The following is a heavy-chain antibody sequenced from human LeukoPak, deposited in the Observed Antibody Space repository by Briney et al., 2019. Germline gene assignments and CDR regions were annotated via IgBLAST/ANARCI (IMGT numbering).Heavy chain of an antibody. J-gene: IGHJ4*02. D-gene: IGHD6-13*01. CDR2: ISGSGGST. V-gene: IGHV3-23*01. CDR3: AKARLYAPIAAGILDY. Sequence: GGSLRLSCAASGFTFSSYAMSWVRQAPGKGLERVSAISGSGGSTYYADSVKGRFTISRDNSKNTLYLQMNSLRAEDTAVYYCAKARLYAPIAAGILDYWGQGTLVTVSS. CDR1: GFTFSSYA.